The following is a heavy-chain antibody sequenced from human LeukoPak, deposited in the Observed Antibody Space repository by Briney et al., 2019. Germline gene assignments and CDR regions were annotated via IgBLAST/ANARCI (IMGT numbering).Heavy chain of an antibody. CDR1: GYTFTSYY. V-gene: IGHV1-46*01. Sequence: GASVTVSCKASGYTFTSYYMHWVRQAPGQGLEWMGIINPSGGSTSYAQKFQGRVTMTRDTSTSTVYMELSSLRSEDTAVYYCARDANIVLMVYAPYFDYWGQGTLVTVSS. D-gene: IGHD2-8*01. CDR2: INPSGGST. J-gene: IGHJ4*02. CDR3: ARDANIVLMVYAPYFDY.